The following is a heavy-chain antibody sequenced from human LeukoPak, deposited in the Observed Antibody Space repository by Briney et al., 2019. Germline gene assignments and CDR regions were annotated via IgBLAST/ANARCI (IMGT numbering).Heavy chain of an antibody. D-gene: IGHD2-15*01. Sequence: GGSLRLSCAASGFXFNKYGMHWVRQAPGKGLEWVAVIWHDGRNKYYADSVKGRFTVSRDNSKNTLYLELNSLRDEDTAVYYCARDRGSDDPIDYWGQGTLVTVSS. J-gene: IGHJ4*02. V-gene: IGHV3-33*01. CDR1: GFXFNKYG. CDR2: IWHDGRNK. CDR3: ARDRGSDDPIDY.